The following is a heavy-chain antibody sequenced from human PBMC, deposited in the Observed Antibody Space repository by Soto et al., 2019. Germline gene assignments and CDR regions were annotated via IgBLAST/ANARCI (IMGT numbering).Heavy chain of an antibody. J-gene: IGHJ4*02. D-gene: IGHD1-26*01. CDR2: IRSKANSYAT. CDR3: TRGDWWELPTMDY. V-gene: IGHV3-73*01. Sequence: EVQLLESGGGLVQPGGSLRLSCAASGFTFSGSAMHWVRQASGKGLEWVGRIRSKANSYATAYAASVKGRFTISRDDSKNTAYLQMNSLKTEDTAVYYCTRGDWWELPTMDYWGQGTLVTVSS. CDR1: GFTFSGSA.